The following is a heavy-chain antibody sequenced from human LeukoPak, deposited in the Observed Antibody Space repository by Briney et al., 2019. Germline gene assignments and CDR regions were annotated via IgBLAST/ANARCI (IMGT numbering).Heavy chain of an antibody. Sequence: ASLKVSSTASGYTFTGYYMHWVRQAPGQGLEWMGWINPNSGGTNYAQKFQGWVTMTRDTSISTAYMELSRLRSDDTAVYYCARGYSSSSINWFDPWGQGTLVTVSS. CDR1: GYTFTGYY. J-gene: IGHJ5*02. D-gene: IGHD6-13*01. V-gene: IGHV1-2*04. CDR2: INPNSGGT. CDR3: ARGYSSSSINWFDP.